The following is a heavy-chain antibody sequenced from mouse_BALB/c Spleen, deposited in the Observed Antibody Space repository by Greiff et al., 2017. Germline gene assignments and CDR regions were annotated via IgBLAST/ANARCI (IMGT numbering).Heavy chain of an antibody. D-gene: IGHD2-3*01. CDR3: ASSYDGYPDY. J-gene: IGHJ2*01. CDR1: GYSITSDYA. CDR2: IHYSGST. V-gene: IGHV3-2*02. Sequence: EVKLQESGPGLVKPSQSMSLTCTVTGYSITSDYAWNWIRQFPGNKLEWMGYIHYSGSTNYNPSLKSRISITRDTSKNQFFLQLNSVTTEDTATYYCASSYDGYPDYWGQGTTLTVSS.